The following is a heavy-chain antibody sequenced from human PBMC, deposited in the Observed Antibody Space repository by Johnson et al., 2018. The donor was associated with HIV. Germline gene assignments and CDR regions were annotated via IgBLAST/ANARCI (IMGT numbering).Heavy chain of an antibody. Sequence: VQLVESGGGLVQPGRSLRLSCTASGFTFDDYAMHWVRLAPGKGLEWVSGISWNSASIGYADSVKGRFTISRDNAKNTLYLQMNSLRAEDTAVYYCTTDHYFLDALDIWGQGTMVTVSS. D-gene: IGHD2/OR15-2a*01. J-gene: IGHJ3*02. V-gene: IGHV3-9*01. CDR2: ISWNSASI. CDR1: GFTFDDYA. CDR3: TTDHYFLDALDI.